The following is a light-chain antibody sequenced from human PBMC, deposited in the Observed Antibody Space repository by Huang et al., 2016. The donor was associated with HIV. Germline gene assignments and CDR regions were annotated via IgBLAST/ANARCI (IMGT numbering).Light chain of an antibody. Sequence: ETVMTQSPATLSVSPGERATLSCRASQSVSSDLAWDQKRPGQSPRLLIYGALNRPTGIPARFSGSGSGTEFTLTISSLQSEDFAIYYCQQYNNRPWTFGQGTKVEIK. J-gene: IGKJ1*01. CDR2: GAL. CDR3: QQYNNRPWT. CDR1: QSVSSD. V-gene: IGKV3-15*01.